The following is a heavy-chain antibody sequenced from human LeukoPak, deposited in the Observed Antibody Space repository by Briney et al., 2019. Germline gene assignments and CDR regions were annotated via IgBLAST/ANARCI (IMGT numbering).Heavy chain of an antibody. Sequence: GGSLRLSCAASGFTFSSYAMSWVRQAPGKGLEWVSAISGSGGSTYYADSVKGRFTISRDNTKNSLYLQMNSLRAEDTAVYYCARGGYYGSGSYRNLFDYWGQGTLVTVSS. CDR2: ISGSGGST. V-gene: IGHV3-23*01. CDR3: ARGGYYGSGSYRNLFDY. D-gene: IGHD3-10*01. J-gene: IGHJ4*02. CDR1: GFTFSSYA.